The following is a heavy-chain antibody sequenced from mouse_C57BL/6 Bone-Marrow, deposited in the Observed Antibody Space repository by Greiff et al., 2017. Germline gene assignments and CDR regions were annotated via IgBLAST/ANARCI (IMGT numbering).Heavy chain of an antibody. CDR2: IYPGSGNT. D-gene: IGHD1-1*01. CDR3: AREGSLLPHYFDY. Sequence: QVQLQQSGAELVRPGASVKLSCKASGYTFTDYYINWVKQRPGQGLEWIARIYPGSGNTYYNEKFKGKATLTAEKSSSTAYMQLSSLTSEDSAVYFCAREGSLLPHYFDYWGQGTTLTVSS. V-gene: IGHV1-76*01. CDR1: GYTFTDYY. J-gene: IGHJ2*01.